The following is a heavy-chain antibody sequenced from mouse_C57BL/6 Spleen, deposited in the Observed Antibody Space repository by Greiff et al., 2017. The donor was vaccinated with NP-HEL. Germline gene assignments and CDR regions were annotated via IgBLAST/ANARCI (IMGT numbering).Heavy chain of an antibody. J-gene: IGHJ3*01. CDR1: GYTFTSYW. D-gene: IGHD2-1*01. CDR3: AREEIYYGNCAWFAY. CDR2: INPSNGGT. Sequence: QVQLQQPGTELVKPGASVKLSCKASGYTFTSYWMHWVKQRPGQGLEWIGNINPSNGGTNYNEKFKSKATLTVDKSSSTAYMQLSSLTSEDSAVYYCAREEIYYGNCAWFAYWGQGTLVTVSA. V-gene: IGHV1-53*01.